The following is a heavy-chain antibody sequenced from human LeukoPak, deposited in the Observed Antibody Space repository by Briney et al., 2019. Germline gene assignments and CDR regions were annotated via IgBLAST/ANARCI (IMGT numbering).Heavy chain of an antibody. CDR2: ISSSSSYI. D-gene: IGHD2-21*02. CDR1: GFTFSSYS. J-gene: IGHJ4*02. Sequence: GGSLRLSCAASGFTFSSYSMNWVRQAPGKGLEWVSSISSSSSYIYYADSVKGRFTISRDNAKNSLYLQMNSLRAEDTAVYYCAKDLIEYCGGACYTPTFDYWGQGTLVTVSS. CDR3: AKDLIEYCGGACYTPTFDY. V-gene: IGHV3-21*01.